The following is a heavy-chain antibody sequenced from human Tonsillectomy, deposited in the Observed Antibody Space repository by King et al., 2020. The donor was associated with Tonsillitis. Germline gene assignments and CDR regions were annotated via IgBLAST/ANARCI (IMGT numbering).Heavy chain of an antibody. CDR3: VKLRGYGEGMLAFPH. J-gene: IGHJ1*01. CDR1: GFTFSSYA. D-gene: IGHD4-17*01. Sequence: VQLVESGGGLVQPGGSLRLSCSASGFTFSSYALHWVRQAPGKGLEYVSAISSNGGSTYYADSVKGRFTISRDNSKNTLYLQMTSLRAEDTALYYCVKLRGYGEGMLAFPHWGQGTLVTVSS. CDR2: ISSNGGST. V-gene: IGHV3-64D*06.